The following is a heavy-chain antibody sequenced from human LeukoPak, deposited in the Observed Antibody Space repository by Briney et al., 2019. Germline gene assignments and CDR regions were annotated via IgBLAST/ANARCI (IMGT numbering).Heavy chain of an antibody. CDR2: IYYSGST. CDR3: ARGAYYYDSSGYPLGN. J-gene: IGHJ4*02. V-gene: IGHV4-59*01. CDR1: GGSISSYY. D-gene: IGHD3-22*01. Sequence: SETLSLTCTVSGGSISSYYWSWIRQPPGKGLEWIGYIYYSGSTNYNSSLKSRVTISVDTSKNQFSLKLSSVTAADTAVYYCARGAYYYDSSGYPLGNWGQGTLVTVSS.